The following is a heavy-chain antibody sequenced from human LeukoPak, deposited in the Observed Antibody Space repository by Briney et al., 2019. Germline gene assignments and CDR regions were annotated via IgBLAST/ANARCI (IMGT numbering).Heavy chain of an antibody. D-gene: IGHD5-24*01. CDR2: IYYSGST. Sequence: SETLSLTCTVSGGSVNSGSYYWHWIRQPPGTGLEWIGYIYYSGSTNYNPSLKSRVTISVDTSKNQFSLKLSSVTAGDTAVYYCARGEATIYYFDYWGQGTLVTVSS. CDR1: GGSVNSGSYY. V-gene: IGHV4-61*01. J-gene: IGHJ4*02. CDR3: ARGEATIYYFDY.